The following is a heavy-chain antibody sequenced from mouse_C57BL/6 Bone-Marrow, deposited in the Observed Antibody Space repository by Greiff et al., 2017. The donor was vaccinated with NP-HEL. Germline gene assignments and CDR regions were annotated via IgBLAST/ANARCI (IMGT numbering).Heavy chain of an antibody. J-gene: IGHJ1*03. V-gene: IGHV5-17*01. D-gene: IGHD1-1*01. Sequence: EVQRVESGGGLVKPGGSLKLSCAASGFTFSDYGMHWVRQAPEKGLEWVAYISSGSSTIYYADTVKGRFTISRDNAKNTLFLQMTSLRSEDTAMYYCASGSRTYFDVWGTGTTVTVSS. CDR2: ISSGSSTI. CDR1: GFTFSDYG. CDR3: ASGSRTYFDV.